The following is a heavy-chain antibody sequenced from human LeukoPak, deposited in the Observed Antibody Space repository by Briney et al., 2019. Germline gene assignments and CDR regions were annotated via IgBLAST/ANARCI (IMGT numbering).Heavy chain of an antibody. Sequence: ASVKVSCKASGYTFTSCDINWVRQVTGQGLEWMGWMNPNSGNTGYAQKFQGRVTMTRNTSISTAYMELSSLGSEDTALYYCARSRGKVITADYWGQGTLVTVSS. V-gene: IGHV1-8*01. J-gene: IGHJ4*02. CDR1: GYTFTSCD. D-gene: IGHD3-10*01. CDR3: ARSRGKVITADY. CDR2: MNPNSGNT.